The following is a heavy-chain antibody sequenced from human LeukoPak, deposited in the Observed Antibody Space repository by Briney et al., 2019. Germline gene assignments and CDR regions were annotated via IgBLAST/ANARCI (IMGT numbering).Heavy chain of an antibody. J-gene: IGHJ4*02. V-gene: IGHV3-23*01. CDR1: GFTFSSYV. CDR3: AKKDGSGYLGY. CDR2: ISGSGGST. D-gene: IGHD3-22*01. Sequence: GGSLRLSCAASGFTFSSYVMSWVRQAPGKGLEWVSAISGSGGSTYYADSVKGRFTISRDNSKNTLYLQMNSLRAEDTAVYYCAKKDGSGYLGYWGQGTLVTVSS.